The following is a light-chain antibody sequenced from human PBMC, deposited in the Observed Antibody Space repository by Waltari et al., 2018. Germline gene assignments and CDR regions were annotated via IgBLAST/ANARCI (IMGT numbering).Light chain of an antibody. CDR3: QTWGAGFKV. V-gene: IGLV4-69*01. CDR1: SGHSSYSSYA. Sequence: QLVLTQSPSASASLGASVKLTCTLSSGHSSYSSYAIAWHQQQPGKGPRFLMKVNSDGSHNKGDGIPDRCSGSSSGSERYLTISSLQSADEADYYCQTWGAGFKVFGGGTKLAVL. J-gene: IGLJ2*01. CDR2: VNSDGSH.